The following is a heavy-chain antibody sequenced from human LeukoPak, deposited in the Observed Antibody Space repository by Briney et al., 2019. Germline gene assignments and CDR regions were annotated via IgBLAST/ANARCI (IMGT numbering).Heavy chain of an antibody. CDR1: GFTVSSNY. CDR3: AKDMSVAGHDAFDI. J-gene: IGHJ3*02. D-gene: IGHD6-19*01. CDR2: ISWNSGSI. Sequence: PGGSLRLSCAASGFTVSSNYMSWVRQAPGKGLEWVSGISWNSGSIGYADSVKGRFTISRDNAKNSLYLQMNSLRAEDTALYYCAKDMSVAGHDAFDIRGQGTMVTVSS. V-gene: IGHV3-9*01.